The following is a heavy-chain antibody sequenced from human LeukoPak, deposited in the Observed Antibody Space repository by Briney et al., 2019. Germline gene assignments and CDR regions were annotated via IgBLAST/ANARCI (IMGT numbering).Heavy chain of an antibody. Sequence: GGSLRLSCTASGFTFGDYAMSWVRQAPGKGLEWVSYISSSGATIYYADAVKGRFTISRDNAKNSLYLQMNSLRAEDTAVYYCTRDAGTRLKYSFGYGDYWGQGALVTVSS. J-gene: IGHJ4*02. CDR2: ISSSGATI. CDR1: GFTFGDYA. D-gene: IGHD5-18*01. V-gene: IGHV3-48*03. CDR3: TRDAGTRLKYSFGYGDY.